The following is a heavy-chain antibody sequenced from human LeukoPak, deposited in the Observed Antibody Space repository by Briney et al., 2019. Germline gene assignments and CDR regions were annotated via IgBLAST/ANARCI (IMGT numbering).Heavy chain of an antibody. CDR1: GFTFSSYA. CDR2: ISYDGSNK. Sequence: GWSLRLSCAASGFTFSSYAMHWVRQAPGKGLEWVAVISYDGSNKYYADSVKGRFTISRDNSKNTLYLQMNSLRAEDTAVYYCARGLRGTKDSKLRFLGGGLNWFDPWGQGTLVTVSS. D-gene: IGHD3-3*01. V-gene: IGHV3-30-3*01. J-gene: IGHJ5*02. CDR3: ARGLRGTKDSKLRFLGGGLNWFDP.